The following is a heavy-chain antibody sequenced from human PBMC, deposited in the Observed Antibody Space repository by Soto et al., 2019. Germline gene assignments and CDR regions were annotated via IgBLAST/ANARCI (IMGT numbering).Heavy chain of an antibody. Sequence: QVQLQESGPGLVKPSGTLSLTCAVSSGSISSSNWWSWVRQPPGKGLEWIGEIYHSGSTNYNPSLKRRVTISVDKSKNQFSLKLSSVTAADTAVYYCARVVPAANGGGEAFDIWGQGTMVTVSS. V-gene: IGHV4-4*02. J-gene: IGHJ3*02. CDR1: SGSISSSNW. CDR2: IYHSGST. D-gene: IGHD2-2*01. CDR3: ARVVPAANGGGEAFDI.